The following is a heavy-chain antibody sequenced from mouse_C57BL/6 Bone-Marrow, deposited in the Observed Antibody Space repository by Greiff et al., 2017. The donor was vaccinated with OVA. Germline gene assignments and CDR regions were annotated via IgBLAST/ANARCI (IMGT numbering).Heavy chain of an antibody. J-gene: IGHJ4*01. CDR1: GYTFTDYY. Sequence: VQLQQSGPELVKPGASVKISCKASGYTFTDYYMNWVKQSHGKSLEWIGDINPNNGGTSYNQKFKGKATLTVDKSSSTAYMELRSLTSEDSAVYYCGRGYGSSYEARDYWGQGTSVTVSS. D-gene: IGHD1-1*01. CDR3: GRGYGSSYEARDY. CDR2: INPNNGGT. V-gene: IGHV1-26*01.